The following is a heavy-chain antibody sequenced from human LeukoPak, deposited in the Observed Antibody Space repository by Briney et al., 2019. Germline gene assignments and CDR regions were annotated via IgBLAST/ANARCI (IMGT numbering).Heavy chain of an antibody. CDR2: INHSGSA. V-gene: IGHV4-34*01. D-gene: IGHD3-3*01. CDR3: ARGSFWSGYLDY. J-gene: IGHJ4*02. CDR1: GGPFSGYY. Sequence: PSETLSLTCGVYGGPFSGYYWSWIRQPPEKGPEWIGEINHSGSANYNPSLKSRVTISVDTSKNQFSLKLSSVTAADTAVYYCARGSFWSGYLDYWGQGTLVTVSS.